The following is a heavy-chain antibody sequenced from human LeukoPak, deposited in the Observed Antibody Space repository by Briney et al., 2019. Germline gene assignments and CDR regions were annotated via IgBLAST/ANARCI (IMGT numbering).Heavy chain of an antibody. CDR3: ASSDVDWLLFH. Sequence: SETLSLTCTVSGGSISSGDYYWSWIRQPPGKGLEWIGYIYYSGSTYYNPSLKSRVTISVDTSKNQFSLKLSSVTAADTAVYYCASSDVDWLLFHWGQGTLVTVS. D-gene: IGHD3-9*01. J-gene: IGHJ4*02. V-gene: IGHV4-30-4*01. CDR2: IYYSGST. CDR1: GGSISSGDYY.